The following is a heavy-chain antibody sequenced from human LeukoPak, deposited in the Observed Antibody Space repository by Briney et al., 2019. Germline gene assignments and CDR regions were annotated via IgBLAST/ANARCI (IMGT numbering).Heavy chain of an antibody. CDR3: ARGKTGYSSSSFDYYYYYMDV. J-gene: IGHJ6*03. Sequence: GASVKVSCKASGGTFSSYAISWVRQAPGQGLEWMGGIIPIFGTANYAQKFQGRVTITTDESTSTAYMELSSLRSEDTAVYYCARGKTGYSSSSFDYYYYYMDVWGKGTTVTVSS. V-gene: IGHV1-69*05. D-gene: IGHD6-6*01. CDR2: IIPIFGTA. CDR1: GGTFSSYA.